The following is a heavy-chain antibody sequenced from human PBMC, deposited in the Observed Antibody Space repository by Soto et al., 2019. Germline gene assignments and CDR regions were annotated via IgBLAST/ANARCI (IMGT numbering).Heavy chain of an antibody. CDR3: ARPYSGSYAFDY. CDR1: GFPFSTYN. Sequence: EVQLVESGGGLVKPGGSLRLSCAASGFPFSTYNMNWVRQAPGKGLEWVSSISSSSTDMYYANSVKGRFTISRDNAKNSLYLHLKSLRAEDTSVYYCARPYSGSYAFDYWGQGTVVTVSS. CDR2: ISSSSTDM. V-gene: IGHV3-21*01. D-gene: IGHD1-26*01. J-gene: IGHJ4*02.